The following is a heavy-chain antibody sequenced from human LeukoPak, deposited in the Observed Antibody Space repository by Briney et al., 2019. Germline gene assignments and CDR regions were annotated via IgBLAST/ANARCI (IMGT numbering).Heavy chain of an antibody. CDR3: ARAPYYYDSSGYYAFDD. D-gene: IGHD3-22*01. Sequence: ASVKVSCKASGYTFTSYGISWVRQAPGQGLEWMGWISAYNGNTNYAQKLQGRVTMTTDTSTSTAYMELRSLRSDDTAVYYCARAPYYYDSSGYYAFDDWGQGTLVTVSS. CDR1: GYTFTSYG. CDR2: ISAYNGNT. V-gene: IGHV1-18*01. J-gene: IGHJ4*02.